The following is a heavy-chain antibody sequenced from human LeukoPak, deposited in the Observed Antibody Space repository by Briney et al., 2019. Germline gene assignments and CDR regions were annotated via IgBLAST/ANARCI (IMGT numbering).Heavy chain of an antibody. CDR1: GGTFSSYA. D-gene: IGHD2-2*01. J-gene: IGHJ4*02. V-gene: IGHV1-69*13. Sequence: SVKVSCKASGGTFSSYAISWVRQPPGQGLEWIGGIIPIFGTANYAQKFQGRVTITADESTSTAYMELSSLRSEDTAVYYCASAYCSSTSCYLFSFDYWGQGTLVTVSS. CDR2: IIPIFGTA. CDR3: ASAYCSSTSCYLFSFDY.